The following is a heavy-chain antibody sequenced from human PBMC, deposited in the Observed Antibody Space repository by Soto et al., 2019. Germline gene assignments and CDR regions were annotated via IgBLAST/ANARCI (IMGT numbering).Heavy chain of an antibody. V-gene: IGHV3-48*02. CDR2: ISTTSVTI. J-gene: IGHJ5*01. Sequence: GALRLSGAASVFSCSTYNMDWVRQAPGKGPEWIAYISTTSVTIYYADSVKGRFTISRDNDRNSLYLEMNSLRDEDTAVYYCARDRCYDGTCYSASDSWGQGTLVTVSS. CDR1: VFSCSTYN. CDR3: ARDRCYDGTCYSASDS. D-gene: IGHD2-15*01.